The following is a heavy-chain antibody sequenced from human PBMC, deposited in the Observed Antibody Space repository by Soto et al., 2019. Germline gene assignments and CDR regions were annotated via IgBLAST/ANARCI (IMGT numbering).Heavy chain of an antibody. V-gene: IGHV3-33*01. CDR3: VRDVAMLAWWLHYVGYFDY. CDR2: IWYDGSNK. D-gene: IGHD3-10*02. Sequence: GSLRLSCAASGFTFSSYGMHWVRQAPGKGLEWVAVIWYDGSNKYYADSVKGRFTISRDNSKNTLYLQMNSLRAEDTAVYYCVRDVAMLAWWLHYVGYFDYWGQGTLVTVSS. J-gene: IGHJ4*02. CDR1: GFTFSSYG.